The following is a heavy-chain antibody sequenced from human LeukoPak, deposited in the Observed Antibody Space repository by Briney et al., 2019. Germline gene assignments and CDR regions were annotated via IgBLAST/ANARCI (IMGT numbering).Heavy chain of an antibody. CDR3: ARGYGDPLDYYYYMDV. CDR1: RFTFSSYG. Sequence: GGSLRISCAASRFTFSSYGMHWVRQAPGKGLEWVAVIRYDGSNKYYTDSVKGRFTISRDNSKNTLYLQMNSLRTEDTAVYYCARGYGDPLDYYYYMDVWGNGTTVTVSS. J-gene: IGHJ6*03. V-gene: IGHV3-33*01. D-gene: IGHD4-17*01. CDR2: IRYDGSNK.